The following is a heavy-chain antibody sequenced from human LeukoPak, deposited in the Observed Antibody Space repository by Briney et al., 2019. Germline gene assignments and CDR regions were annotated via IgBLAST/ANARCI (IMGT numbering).Heavy chain of an antibody. J-gene: IGHJ6*03. D-gene: IGHD1-26*01. CDR2: IYYSGST. CDR3: AGHGVEATPDYYYMDV. CDR1: GGSISSSSYY. Sequence: SETLSLTCTVSGGSISSSSYYWGWIRQPPGKGLEWIGSIYYSGSTYHNPSLKSRVTISVDTSKNQFSLKLSSVTAADTAVYYCAGHGVEATPDYYYMDVWGKGTTVTVSS. V-gene: IGHV4-39*01.